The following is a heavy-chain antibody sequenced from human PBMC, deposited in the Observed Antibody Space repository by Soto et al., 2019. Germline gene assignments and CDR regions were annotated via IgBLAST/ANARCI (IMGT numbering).Heavy chain of an antibody. CDR3: VKTYYYGSQKYYFDY. V-gene: IGHV3-64D*06. CDR2: ISSNGVST. Sequence: GGSLRLSCSASGFTFSSYAMYWVRQAPGKGLEYVSGISSNGVSTYYADSVKGRFTISRDNSKNTVYLQMSSLRAEDTAVYYCVKTYYYGSQKYYFDYWGQGSLVTVSS. CDR1: GFTFSSYA. J-gene: IGHJ4*02. D-gene: IGHD3-10*01.